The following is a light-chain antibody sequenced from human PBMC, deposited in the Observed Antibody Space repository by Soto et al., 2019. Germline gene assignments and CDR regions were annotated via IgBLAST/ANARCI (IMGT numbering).Light chain of an antibody. V-gene: IGLV2-14*01. J-gene: IGLJ1*01. CDR2: EVS. Sequence: QSVLTQPASVSGSPGQSITISCTGTSSDVGTYNYVSWYQQHPGKAPKLMIYEVSNRPSGISNRFSGSNSGNTASLTISGLQAEDEADYYCSSYRSSSTLDYVFGTGTKVTVL. CDR1: SSDVGTYNY. CDR3: SSYRSSSTLDYV.